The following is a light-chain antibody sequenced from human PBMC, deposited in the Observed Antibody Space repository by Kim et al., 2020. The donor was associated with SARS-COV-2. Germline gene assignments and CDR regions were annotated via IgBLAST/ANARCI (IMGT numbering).Light chain of an antibody. Sequence: SSELTQDPAVSVALGQTVRITCQGDSLRTYYASWYQQKPGQAPVLVIHGKNNRPSGIPDRFSGSSSGNTASLTITGAQAEDEADYYCNSRGSSGNHRGYV. CDR1: SLRTYY. V-gene: IGLV3-19*01. CDR3: NSRGSSGNHRGYV. CDR2: GKN. J-gene: IGLJ1*01.